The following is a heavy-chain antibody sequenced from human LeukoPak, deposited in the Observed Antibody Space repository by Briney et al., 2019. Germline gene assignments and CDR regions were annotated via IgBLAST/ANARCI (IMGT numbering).Heavy chain of an antibody. V-gene: IGHV1-69*13. D-gene: IGHD5-12*01. Sequence: ASVKVSCKASGGTFSSYAISWVRQAPGQGLEWMGGIIPIFGTANYAQKFQGRVTITADESTSTAYMELSSLRSEDTAVYYCARVQSGYNQRYFYYYMDVWGKGTTVTVSS. CDR1: GGTFSSYA. CDR3: ARVQSGYNQRYFYYYMDV. CDR2: IIPIFGTA. J-gene: IGHJ6*03.